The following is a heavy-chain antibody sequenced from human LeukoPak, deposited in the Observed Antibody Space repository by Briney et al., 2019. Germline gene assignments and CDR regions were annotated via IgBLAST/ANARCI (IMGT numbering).Heavy chain of an antibody. D-gene: IGHD1-1*01. Sequence: SETLSLTCTVSGGSISSYYWNWIRQPAGKGLEWIGRIYTSGSTNYSPALKSRVTMSVDTSNNQLSLELSSVTAADTAVYYCARDELTWNDFSITYYMDVWGKGATVTISS. CDR3: ARDELTWNDFSITYYMDV. CDR2: IYTSGST. V-gene: IGHV4-4*07. CDR1: GGSISSYY. J-gene: IGHJ6*03.